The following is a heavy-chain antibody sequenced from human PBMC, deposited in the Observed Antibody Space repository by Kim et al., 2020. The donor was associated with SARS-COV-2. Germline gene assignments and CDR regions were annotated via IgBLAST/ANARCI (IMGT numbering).Heavy chain of an antibody. D-gene: IGHD6-13*01. J-gene: IGHJ6*02. V-gene: IGHV3-74*01. Sequence: GWSLRLSCAASRFTFDSYWMDWVRQAPGKGLVWVSRINSDGGTTHYADSVKGRFTISRDNAKNTVYLQMNTLRAEDTAVYYCAREERIAPAGRGYYYYGMDVWGQGTTVTVSS. CDR1: RFTFDSYW. CDR3: AREERIAPAGRGYYYYGMDV. CDR2: INSDGGTT.